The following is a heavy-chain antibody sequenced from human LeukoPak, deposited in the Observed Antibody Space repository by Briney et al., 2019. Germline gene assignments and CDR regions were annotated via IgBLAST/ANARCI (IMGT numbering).Heavy chain of an antibody. Sequence: GGSLRLSCAASGFTFSSYAMSWVRQAPGKGLEWVSAISGSGGSTYYADSVKGRFTISRDNSKNTLYLQMNSLRAEDTAVYYCAKGSGGYYDSSGFDYWGQGTLVTVSS. CDR2: ISGSGGST. CDR3: AKGSGGYYDSSGFDY. V-gene: IGHV3-23*01. CDR1: GFTFSSYA. D-gene: IGHD3-22*01. J-gene: IGHJ4*02.